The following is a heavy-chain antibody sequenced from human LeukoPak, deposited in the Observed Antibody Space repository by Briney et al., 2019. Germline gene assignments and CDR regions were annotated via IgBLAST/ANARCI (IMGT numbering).Heavy chain of an antibody. CDR2: ISSSGSTI. Sequence: GGSLRLPCAASGFTFSSYEMNWVRRAPGKGLEWVSYISSSGSTIYYADSVKGRFTISRDNAKNSLYLQMNSLRAEDTAVYYCALDQWRFDYWGQGTLVTVSS. CDR1: GFTFSSYE. D-gene: IGHD1/OR15-1a*01. CDR3: ALDQWRFDY. V-gene: IGHV3-48*03. J-gene: IGHJ4*02.